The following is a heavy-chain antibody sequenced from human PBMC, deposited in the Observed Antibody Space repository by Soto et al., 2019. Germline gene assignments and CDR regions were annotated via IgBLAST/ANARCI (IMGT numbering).Heavy chain of an antibody. CDR1: GFTFSSYA. J-gene: IGHJ6*02. V-gene: IGHV3-23*01. CDR2: ISGSGGST. CDR3: AKNHGAAVAGTGYYYYYGMDV. D-gene: IGHD6-19*01. Sequence: PGGSLRLSCAASGFTFSSYAMSWVRQAPGKGLEWVSAISGSGGSTYYADSVKGRFTISRDNSKSTLYLQMNSLRAEDTAVYYCAKNHGAAVAGTGYYYYYGMDVWSQGTTVTVSS.